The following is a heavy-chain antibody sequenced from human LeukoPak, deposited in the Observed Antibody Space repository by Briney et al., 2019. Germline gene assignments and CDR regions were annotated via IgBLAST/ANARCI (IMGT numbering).Heavy chain of an antibody. CDR1: GGSISSYY. CDR3: ARELWGYPLWFDP. J-gene: IGHJ5*02. Sequence: KPSETLSLTCTVSGGSISSYYWSWIRQPPGKGLEWIGYIYYSGSTNYNPSLKSRVTISVDTSKNQFSLKLSSVTAADTAVYYCARELWGYPLWFDPWGQGTLVTVSS. D-gene: IGHD4/OR15-4a*01. CDR2: IYYSGST. V-gene: IGHV4-59*01.